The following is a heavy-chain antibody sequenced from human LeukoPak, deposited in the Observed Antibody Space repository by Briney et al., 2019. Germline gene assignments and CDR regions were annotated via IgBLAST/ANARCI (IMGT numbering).Heavy chain of an antibody. D-gene: IGHD1-26*01. CDR3: ATGAASYYGD. J-gene: IGHJ4*02. V-gene: IGHV1-2*02. CDR2: INPNSGDT. Sequence: ASLKVSCKASGYTFTAYYMRWVRQAPGQGLEWMGWINPNSGDTNYAQKFQGRVTMARDTSINTVYMQLSRLRSDDTAVYYCATGAASYYGDWGQGTLVTVSS. CDR1: GYTFTAYY.